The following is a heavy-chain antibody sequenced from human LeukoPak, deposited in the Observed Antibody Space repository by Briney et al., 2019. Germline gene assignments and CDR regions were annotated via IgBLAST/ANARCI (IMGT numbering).Heavy chain of an antibody. CDR3: ARGLRGYSYGYDY. CDR1: GFTFSSYE. Sequence: GGSLRLSCAASGFTFSSYEMNWVRQAPGKGLEWVSYISSSGSTIFYADSVKGRFTISRDNAKNSLDLQMNSLRAEDTAVYYCARGLRGYSYGYDYWGQGTLVTVSS. D-gene: IGHD5-18*01. V-gene: IGHV3-48*03. J-gene: IGHJ4*02. CDR2: ISSSGSTI.